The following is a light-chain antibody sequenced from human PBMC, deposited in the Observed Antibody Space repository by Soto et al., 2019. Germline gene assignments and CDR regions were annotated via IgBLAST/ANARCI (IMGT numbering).Light chain of an antibody. V-gene: IGKV1-5*01. CDR3: QHYNSYGT. CDR1: QSISSW. Sequence: DIQMTQSPSTLSATAGDRVTITCRASQSISSWLAWYQHKPGKAPKLLIYDASNLDSGVPSRFSGSGSGTEFSLTISNLQPDDFATYYCQHYNSYGTFGQGTKVDIK. J-gene: IGKJ1*01. CDR2: DAS.